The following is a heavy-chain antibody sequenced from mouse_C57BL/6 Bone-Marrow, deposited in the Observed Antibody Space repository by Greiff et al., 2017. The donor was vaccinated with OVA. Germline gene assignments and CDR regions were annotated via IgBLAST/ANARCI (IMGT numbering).Heavy chain of an antibody. CDR2: IYPRSGNT. V-gene: IGHV1-81*01. Sequence: QVQLKESGAELARPGASVKLSCKASGYTFTSYGISWVKQRTGQGLEWIGEIYPRSGNTYYNEKFKGKATLTADKSSSTAYMELRSLTSEDSAVYFCAKYDCEGGKDYWGQGTTLTVSS. CDR1: GYTFTSYG. J-gene: IGHJ2*01. D-gene: IGHD2-4*01. CDR3: AKYDCEGGKDY.